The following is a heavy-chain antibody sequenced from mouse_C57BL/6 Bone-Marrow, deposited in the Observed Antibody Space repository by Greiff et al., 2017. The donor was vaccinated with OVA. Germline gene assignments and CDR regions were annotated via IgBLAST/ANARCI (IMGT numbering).Heavy chain of an antibody. D-gene: IGHD2-3*01. J-gene: IGHJ2*01. CDR1: GFTFSDYG. V-gene: IGHV5-17*01. CDR2: ISSGSSTI. Sequence: EVQGVESGGGLVKPGGSLKLSCAASGFTFSDYGMHWVRQAPEKGLEWVAYISSGSSTIYYADTVKGRFTISRDNAKNTLFLQMTSLRSEDTAMYYGEKPRWLLLPYFDDWGQGTTLTVSS. CDR3: EKPRWLLLPYFDD.